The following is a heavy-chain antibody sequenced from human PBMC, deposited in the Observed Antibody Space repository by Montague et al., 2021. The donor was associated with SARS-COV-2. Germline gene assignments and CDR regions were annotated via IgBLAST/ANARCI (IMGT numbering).Heavy chain of an antibody. CDR1: GFTFSSYW. Sequence: SLRLSCAASGFTFSSYWMSWVRQAPGKGLEWVANIKQDGSEKYYVDSVKGRFTISRDSAKNSLYLQMNSLRAADTAVYYCARVPDYYDSSGYYFDAFDXWGQGTMVTVSS. J-gene: IGHJ3*02. CDR2: IKQDGSEK. D-gene: IGHD3-22*01. V-gene: IGHV3-7*01. CDR3: ARVPDYYDSSGYYFDAFDX.